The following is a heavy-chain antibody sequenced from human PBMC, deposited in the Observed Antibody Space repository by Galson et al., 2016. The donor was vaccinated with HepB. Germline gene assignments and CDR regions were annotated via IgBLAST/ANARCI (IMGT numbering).Heavy chain of an antibody. CDR3: ARTFPDLDYYSPGKYFFDT. V-gene: IGHV4-31*03. CDR1: GGAISRGGYY. D-gene: IGHD3-10*01. Sequence: TLSLTCTVSGGAISRGGYYWSWIRQVPGKGLEWIGYTFYSGSDYYNPSFKNRVTISADTSKNQIYLNMMFATVADTAIYYCARTFPDLDYYSPGKYFFDTWGKGARVIVSA. CDR2: TFYSGSD. J-gene: IGHJ5*02.